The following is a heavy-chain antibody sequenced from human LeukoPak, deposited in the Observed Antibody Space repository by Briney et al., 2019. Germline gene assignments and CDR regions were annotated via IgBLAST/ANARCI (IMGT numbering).Heavy chain of an antibody. CDR1: GFTFSSYG. Sequence: GGSLRLPCAASGFTFSSYGMSWVRQAPGKGLEWVSAISGSGGSTYYADSVKGRFAISRDNSKNTLFLHMNSLRAEDTAIYCCAKRYGSGSYSPYDYWGQGTLVTVSS. CDR3: AKRYGSGSYSPYDY. V-gene: IGHV3-23*01. CDR2: ISGSGGST. J-gene: IGHJ4*02. D-gene: IGHD3-10*01.